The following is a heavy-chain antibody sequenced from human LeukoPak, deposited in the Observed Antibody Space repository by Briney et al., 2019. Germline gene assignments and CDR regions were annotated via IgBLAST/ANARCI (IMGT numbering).Heavy chain of an antibody. D-gene: IGHD1-20*01. CDR1: GFTFSSYE. V-gene: IGHV3-48*03. CDR2: ISSGGNNI. Sequence: PGGSLRLSCAASGFTFSSYEMHWVRQAPGKGLEWVSYISSGGNNIYYADSVKGRFTISRDNDKNSLYLQMSSLGAEDTAVYYCARNSPITGSFYYCMYVWGKGTTVTVSS. J-gene: IGHJ6*03. CDR3: ARNSPITGSFYYCMYV.